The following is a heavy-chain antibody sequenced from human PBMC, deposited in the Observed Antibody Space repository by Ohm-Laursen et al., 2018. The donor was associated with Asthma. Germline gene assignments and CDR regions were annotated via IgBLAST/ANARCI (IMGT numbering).Heavy chain of an antibody. D-gene: IGHD6-13*01. CDR1: GYTFTSYA. CDR2: INTGNGIT. J-gene: IGHJ4*02. V-gene: IGHV1-3*04. CDR3: AKVKYSSSFDY. Sequence: ATVKISCKASGYTFTSYAIHWVRQAPGQRLEWMGWINTGNGITKYSQKFQGRVTITRDTSASTAYMELSSLRSEDTAMYYCAKVKYSSSFDYWGQGTLVSVSS.